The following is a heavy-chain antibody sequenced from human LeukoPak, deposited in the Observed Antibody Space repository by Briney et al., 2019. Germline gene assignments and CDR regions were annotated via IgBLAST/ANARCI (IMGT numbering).Heavy chain of an antibody. CDR1: GYTFTSYG. CDR2: ISAYNGNT. Sequence: ASVRVSCKASGYTFTSYGISWVRQAPGQGLEWMGWISAYNGNTNYAQKLQGRVTMTTDTSTSTAYMELRSLRSDDTAVYYCARGGSGWYSWKYYFDYWGQGTLVTVSS. V-gene: IGHV1-18*04. CDR3: ARGGSGWYSWKYYFDY. D-gene: IGHD6-19*01. J-gene: IGHJ4*02.